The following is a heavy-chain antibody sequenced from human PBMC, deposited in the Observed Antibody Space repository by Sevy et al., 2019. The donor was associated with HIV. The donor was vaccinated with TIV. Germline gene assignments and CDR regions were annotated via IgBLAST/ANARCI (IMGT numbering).Heavy chain of an antibody. CDR3: ATSGTTGTTSHFNY. CDR1: GGTFNNFG. Sequence: ASVKVSCKASGGTFNNFGFHWVRQAPGQGLEWMGGIIPIFGTPNYAQQFQGRVTITADVSTSTAYMEPSRLTSEYTAVYYCATSGTTGTTSHFNYWGQGTLVTVSS. D-gene: IGHD1-1*01. V-gene: IGHV1-69*13. CDR2: IIPIFGTP. J-gene: IGHJ4*02.